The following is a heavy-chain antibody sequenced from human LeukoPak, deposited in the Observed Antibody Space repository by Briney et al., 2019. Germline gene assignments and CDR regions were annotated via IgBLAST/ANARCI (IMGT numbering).Heavy chain of an antibody. CDR3: ARDQEVLWFGELSDFDY. V-gene: IGHV1-2*02. CDR1: GYTFTGYY. D-gene: IGHD3-10*01. CDR2: INPNSGGT. J-gene: IGHJ4*02. Sequence: ASVKVSCKASGYTFTGYYMHWVRQAPGQGLEWMGWINPNSGGTNYAQKFQGRVTMTRDTSISTAYMELSRLRSDDTAVYYCARDQEVLWFGELSDFDYWGQGTLVTVSS.